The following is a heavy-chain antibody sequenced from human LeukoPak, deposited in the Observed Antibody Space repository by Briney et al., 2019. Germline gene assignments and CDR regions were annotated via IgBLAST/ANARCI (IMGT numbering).Heavy chain of an antibody. CDR1: GGSVRSSSYY. CDR3: ARDRGVPRPYYFDQ. V-gene: IGHV4-39*07. J-gene: IGHJ4*02. Sequence: SEILSLTCTVSGGSVRSSSYYWGCIRQPPGKGLEWIGSVHYNGSTCYNPSLGGRVIMSIDTSKNQFSLKLTSVTAADTAMYYCARDRGVPRPYYFDQWGQGTLVTVSS. D-gene: IGHD3-10*01. CDR2: VHYNGST.